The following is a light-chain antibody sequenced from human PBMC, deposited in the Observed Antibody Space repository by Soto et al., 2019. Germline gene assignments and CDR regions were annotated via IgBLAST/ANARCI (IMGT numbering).Light chain of an antibody. CDR3: SSYTSSSTFV. V-gene: IGLV2-14*01. Sequence: QSALTQPPSVSGPPGQKITISCTGTSSDVGGYNFVSWYQQHPGTAPKLLIYDVSDRPSGVSHRSSGTKSGTTASLTISGLQGEDAADYYCSSYTSSSTFVFGAGTKLTVL. CDR2: DVS. J-gene: IGLJ1*01. CDR1: SSDVGGYNF.